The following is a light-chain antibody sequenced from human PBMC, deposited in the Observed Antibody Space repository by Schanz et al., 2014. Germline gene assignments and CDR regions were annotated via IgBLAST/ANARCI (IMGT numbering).Light chain of an antibody. Sequence: EIVMTQSPATLSVSPGERATLSCRASQSVSSNLAWYQQKPGQAPRLLIYGASTRATGIPDRISGSGSGTDVPPTISSLEPEDFAMYYCQLYGTSPPLTFGGGTKIDIK. CDR1: QSVSSN. J-gene: IGKJ4*01. CDR3: QLYGTSPPLT. V-gene: IGKV3D-15*01. CDR2: GAS.